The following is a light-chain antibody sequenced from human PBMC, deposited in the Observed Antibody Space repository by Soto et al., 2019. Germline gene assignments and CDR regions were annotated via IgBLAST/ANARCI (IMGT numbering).Light chain of an antibody. CDR2: DAS. CDR3: QQRSNWPPS. Sequence: EIVLTQSPATLSLSPGERATLSCRASQSVSSYLAWYQHKPGQAPRLLIYDASNRATGIPARFSGSGSGTDFTLTISSLEPEDFAVYYCQQRSNWPPSFGQGTKPEI. J-gene: IGKJ2*01. V-gene: IGKV3-11*01. CDR1: QSVSSY.